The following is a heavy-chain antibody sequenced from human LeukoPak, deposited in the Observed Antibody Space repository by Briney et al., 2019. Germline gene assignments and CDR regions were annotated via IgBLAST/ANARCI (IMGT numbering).Heavy chain of an antibody. CDR2: INPSGGST. Sequence: ASVKVSCKASGYTFTSYYMHWVRQPPGQGLEWMGIINPSGGSTSYAQKFQGRVTMTRDTSTSTVYMELSSLRSEDTAVYYCARGFGGSGSYLSWFDPWGQGTLVTVSS. CDR1: GYTFTSYY. J-gene: IGHJ5*02. D-gene: IGHD3-10*01. V-gene: IGHV1-46*01. CDR3: ARGFGGSGSYLSWFDP.